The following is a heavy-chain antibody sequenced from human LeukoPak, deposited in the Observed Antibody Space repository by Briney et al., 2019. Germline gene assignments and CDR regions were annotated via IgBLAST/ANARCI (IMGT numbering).Heavy chain of an antibody. V-gene: IGHV1-8*01. CDR1: GYTFTSYD. Sequence: ASVKVSCKASGYTFTSYDINWVRQAPGQGLEWMGWMNPNSGNTGYAQKFQGRVTMTRNTSISTAYMELSSLRSEDTAVYYCARGGDVVVAATPYYYYMDVWGKGTTVTVSS. J-gene: IGHJ6*03. D-gene: IGHD2-15*01. CDR3: ARGGDVVVAATPYYYYMDV. CDR2: MNPNSGNT.